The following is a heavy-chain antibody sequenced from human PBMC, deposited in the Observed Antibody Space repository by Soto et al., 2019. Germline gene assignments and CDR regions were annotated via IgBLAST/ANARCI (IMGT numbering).Heavy chain of an antibody. D-gene: IGHD6-19*01. CDR2: IKQDGSEK. V-gene: IGHV3-7*01. J-gene: IGHJ4*02. CDR3: ARDLWLVRRPLGY. CDR1: GFTFSSYW. Sequence: GGSLRLSCAASGFTFSSYWMSWVRQAPGKGLEWVAKIKQDGSEKYYVDSVKGRFTISRDNAKNSLYLQMNSLRAEDTAVYYCARDLWLVRRPLGYWGQGTLVTVSS.